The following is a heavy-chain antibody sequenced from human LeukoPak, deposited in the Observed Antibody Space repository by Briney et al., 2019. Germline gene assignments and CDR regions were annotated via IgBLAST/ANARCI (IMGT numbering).Heavy chain of an antibody. CDR2: IYVSGSP. D-gene: IGHD5-18*01. J-gene: IGHJ4*02. CDR3: ARGGYSYGYEDY. V-gene: IGHV4-4*07. Sequence: SETPSLTCIVSGGSISSYYWSWIRQPAGKGLEWIGRIYVSGSPNYNPSLKSRVTMSVDTSKNQFSLKLSSVTAADTAVYYCARGGYSYGYEDYWGQGTLVTVSS. CDR1: GGSISSYY.